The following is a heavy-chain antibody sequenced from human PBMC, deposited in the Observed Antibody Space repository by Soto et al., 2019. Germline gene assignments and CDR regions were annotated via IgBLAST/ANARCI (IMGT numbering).Heavy chain of an antibody. CDR1: GGTFSSYA. CDR2: IIPIFGTA. CDR3: AAFDPGPMGFDP. Sequence: SVKVSCKTSGGTFSSYAISWVRQAPGQGLEWMGGIIPIFGTANYAQKFQERVTITRDMSTSTAYMELSSLRSEDTAFYYCAAFDPGPMGFDPWGQGTLVTVSS. V-gene: IGHV1-69*05. J-gene: IGHJ5*02. D-gene: IGHD3-3*02.